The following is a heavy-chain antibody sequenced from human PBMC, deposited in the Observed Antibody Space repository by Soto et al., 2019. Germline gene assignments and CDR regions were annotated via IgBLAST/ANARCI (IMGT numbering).Heavy chain of an antibody. CDR3: TRDTYYYDGSGYYYIDY. Sequence: GSLRLSCTASGFTFGDYAMSWVRRAPGKGLEWVGFIRTKAYGGTTEYAASVKGRFTISRDDSKSIAYLQMNSLKTEDTAVYYCTRDTYYYDGSGYYYIDYWGQGTLVTVSS. V-gene: IGHV3-49*04. J-gene: IGHJ4*02. D-gene: IGHD3-22*01. CDR1: GFTFGDYA. CDR2: IRTKAYGGTT.